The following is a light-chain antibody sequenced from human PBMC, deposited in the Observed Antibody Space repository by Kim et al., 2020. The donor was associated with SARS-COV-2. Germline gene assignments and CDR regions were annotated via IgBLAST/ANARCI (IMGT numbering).Light chain of an antibody. Sequence: LSPGERATLPGRASQSVYGNYLAWHRQKPGQPRRLLIYGASRRATGIPDRFRGSGAGTDFTLTISGLEPEDLAVYYCQQYAISPRTFGQGTKLEI. V-gene: IGKV3-20*01. J-gene: IGKJ2*01. CDR3: QQYAISPRT. CDR2: GAS. CDR1: QSVYGNY.